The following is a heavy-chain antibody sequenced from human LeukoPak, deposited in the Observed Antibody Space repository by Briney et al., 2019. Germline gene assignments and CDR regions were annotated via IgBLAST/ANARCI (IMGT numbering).Heavy chain of an antibody. CDR3: AKDTARQLVLDY. V-gene: IGHV3-30*18. Sequence: PGGSLRLSCAASGFTFSSYGMHWVRQAPGKGLEWVAVISYDGSNKYYADSVKGRFTISRDNSKNTLYLQMNSLRAEDTAVYYCAKDTARQLVLDYWGQGTLVTVSS. J-gene: IGHJ4*02. CDR1: GFTFSSYG. CDR2: ISYDGSNK. D-gene: IGHD6-13*01.